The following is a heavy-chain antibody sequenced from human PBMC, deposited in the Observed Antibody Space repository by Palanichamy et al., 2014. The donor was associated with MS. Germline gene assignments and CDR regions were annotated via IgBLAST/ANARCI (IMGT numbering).Heavy chain of an antibody. J-gene: IGHJ4*02. V-gene: IGHV3-30-3*01. Sequence: QVQLVESGGGVVQPGRSLRLSCAASGFTFSNYALHWVRQAPGKGLEWVAVISYDGDTKYYADSLKGRFTISRDYSKDTLFLQMSSLRPDDTAVYYCARVSPDNSGHYYGLTGLDHWGQGTLVTVSS. D-gene: IGHD3-22*01. CDR1: GFTFSNYA. CDR3: ARVSPDNSGHYYGLTGLDH. CDR2: ISYDGDTK.